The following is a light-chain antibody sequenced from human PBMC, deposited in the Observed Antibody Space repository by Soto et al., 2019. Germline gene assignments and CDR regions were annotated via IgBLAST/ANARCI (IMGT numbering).Light chain of an antibody. Sequence: LTQPASVSGSPGQSITISCTGTSSDIGAYNYVSWYQQYPGKAPKLMIYGVTNRPSGVSNRFSGSKTGNTASLTISGLQAEDEADYYCFSHRSGNSHVFGTGTKVTVL. CDR1: SSDIGAYNY. CDR3: FSHRSGNSHV. J-gene: IGLJ1*01. CDR2: GVT. V-gene: IGLV2-14*01.